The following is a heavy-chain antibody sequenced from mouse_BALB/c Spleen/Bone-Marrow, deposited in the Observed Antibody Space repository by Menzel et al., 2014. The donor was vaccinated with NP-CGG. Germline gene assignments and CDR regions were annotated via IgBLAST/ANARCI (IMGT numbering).Heavy chain of an antibody. CDR1: GYTFTSYY. J-gene: IGHJ2*01. CDR3: TRSTMITYFDY. V-gene: IGHV1S81*02. CDR2: INPSNGGT. D-gene: IGHD2-4*01. Sequence: QVQLQQSGAELAKPGASEKLSCKASGYTFTSYYMYWVKQRPGQGLEWIGEINPSNGGTNFNEKFKSKSTLTVDKSSSTAYMQLSRLTSEDSAVYYCTRSTMITYFDYWGQGTTLTVSS.